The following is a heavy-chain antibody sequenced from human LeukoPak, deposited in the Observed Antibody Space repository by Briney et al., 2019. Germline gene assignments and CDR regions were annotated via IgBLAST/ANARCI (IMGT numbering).Heavy chain of an antibody. CDR1: GFTFSSYS. D-gene: IGHD6-13*01. CDR3: ARGREVAAAGYFVY. Sequence: GGSLRLSCAASGFTFSSYSMNWVRQAPGKGLEWVSYISSSSSTIYYADSVKGRFTISRDNAKNSLYLQMNSLRAEDTAVYYCARGREVAAAGYFVYWGQGTLVTVSS. J-gene: IGHJ4*02. V-gene: IGHV3-48*01. CDR2: ISSSSSTI.